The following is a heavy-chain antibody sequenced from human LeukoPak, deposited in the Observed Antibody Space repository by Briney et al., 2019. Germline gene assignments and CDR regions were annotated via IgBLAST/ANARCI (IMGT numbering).Heavy chain of an antibody. D-gene: IGHD5-18*01. V-gene: IGHV3-23*01. J-gene: IGHJ4*02. Sequence: GGSLRLSCAASGFTFSSYAMSWVRQAPGKGLEWVSAISGSGGSTYYADSVKGRFTISRDNSKNTLYPQMNSLRAEDTAVYYCALVDTAIGHYWGQGTLVTVSS. CDR3: ALVDTAIGHY. CDR2: ISGSGGST. CDR1: GFTFSSYA.